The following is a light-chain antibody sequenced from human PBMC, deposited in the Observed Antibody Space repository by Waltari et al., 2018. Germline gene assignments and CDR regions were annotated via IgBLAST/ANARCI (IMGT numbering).Light chain of an antibody. CDR3: QQYGGSPPYS. V-gene: IGKV3-20*01. CDR2: GGF. Sequence: EIVLTQSLGTLSLSPGERATLSCRASQSISADHLAWYQQKPGQAPRLLIYGGFSKATGTPDRFSGSGSGTDFTLTISRLEPEDLAVYYCQQYGGSPPYSFGQGTKLEI. CDR1: QSISADH. J-gene: IGKJ2*03.